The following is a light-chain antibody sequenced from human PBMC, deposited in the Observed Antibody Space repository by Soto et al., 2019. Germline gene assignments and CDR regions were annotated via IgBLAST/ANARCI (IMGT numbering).Light chain of an antibody. V-gene: IGKV1-5*03. CDR2: KAS. CDR1: QSISSW. J-gene: IGKJ1*01. CDR3: QQYNSLWT. Sequence: DIQMTQSPSTLSASVGDRVTITCRASQSISSWLAWYQQKPGKAPKRLIYKASSLESGVPSRFSGSGSGTEFTLTISSLQPDDFATYDCQQYNSLWTFGQGTKVEIK.